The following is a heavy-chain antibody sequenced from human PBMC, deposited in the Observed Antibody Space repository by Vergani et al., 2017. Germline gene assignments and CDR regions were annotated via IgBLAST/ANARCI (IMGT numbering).Heavy chain of an antibody. D-gene: IGHD1-1*01. V-gene: IGHV3-30*03. CDR1: GFTSSYYG. J-gene: IGHJ1*01. CDR3: ATKSCGTPGGQIGYFRE. Sequence: QVHLVESGGGVVQPGRSLRLSCVVSGFTSSYYGMHWVRQAPGKGLEWVAVISYDGTQKYYADSVKGRFTISRDNSKSTLYLQMNSLKTEDTAVYYCATKSCGTPGGQIGYFREWGQGNLGTVSS. CDR2: ISYDGTQK.